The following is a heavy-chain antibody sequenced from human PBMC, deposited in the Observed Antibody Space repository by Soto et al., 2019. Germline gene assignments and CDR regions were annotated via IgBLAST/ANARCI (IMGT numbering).Heavy chain of an antibody. CDR3: ARKGGEWEPADY. V-gene: IGHV1-18*01. D-gene: IGHD1-26*01. J-gene: IGHJ4*02. Sequence: QVQLVQSGAEVKTPGASVKVSCKASGYTFSNNGINWVRQAPGQGLEWMGWISAYTGNTKYAQSFQGRFTMTTDTSTSTAYLELRTLRYDDTAVYYCARKGGEWEPADYWGQGTLVTVSS. CDR2: ISAYTGNT. CDR1: GYTFSNNG.